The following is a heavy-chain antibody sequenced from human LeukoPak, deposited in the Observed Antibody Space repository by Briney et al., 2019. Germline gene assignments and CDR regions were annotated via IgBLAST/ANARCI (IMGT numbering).Heavy chain of an antibody. CDR3: ARVGGDYGGPPRPFDH. CDR2: TYYRSKWYN. CDR1: GDSVSSNTVA. J-gene: IGHJ4*02. Sequence: SQTLSLTCAISGDSVSSNTVAWNWLRQSPSRGLEWLGRTYYRSKWYNDYAVSVKSRITINPDTSKNQFSLQLNSVTPEDTAVYYCARVGGDYGGPPRPFDHWGQGTLVTVSS. V-gene: IGHV6-1*01. D-gene: IGHD4-23*01.